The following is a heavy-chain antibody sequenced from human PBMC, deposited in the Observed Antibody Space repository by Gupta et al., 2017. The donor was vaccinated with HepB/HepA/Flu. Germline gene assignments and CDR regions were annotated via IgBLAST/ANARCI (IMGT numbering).Heavy chain of an antibody. V-gene: IGHV4-34*01. CDR2: INHSEST. CDR1: GGSFSGYY. D-gene: IGHD5-18*01. CDR3: ATCLPRQLWRRYYFDY. Sequence: QVHLQQWGAGLLKPPETLSLTCAVYGGSFSGYYWSWIRQPPGKGLEWIGEINHSESTKYNPSLKNRVTISLDTSKNQFSLKLNSVTAADTAVYYCATCLPRQLWRRYYFDYWGQGTPVTVSS. J-gene: IGHJ4*02.